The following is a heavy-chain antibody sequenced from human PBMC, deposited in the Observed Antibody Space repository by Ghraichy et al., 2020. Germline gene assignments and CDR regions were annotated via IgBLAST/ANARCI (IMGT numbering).Heavy chain of an antibody. D-gene: IGHD6-19*01. CDR3: AKDPECCSGWSGWFDP. V-gene: IGHV3-23*01. J-gene: IGHJ5*02. Sequence: GGSLRLSCAASGFTFSSYAMSWVRQAPGKGLEWVSAISGSGGSTYYADSVKGRFTISRDNSKNTLYLQMNSLRAEDTAVYYCAKDPECCSGWSGWFDPWGQGTLVTVSS. CDR1: GFTFSSYA. CDR2: ISGSGGST.